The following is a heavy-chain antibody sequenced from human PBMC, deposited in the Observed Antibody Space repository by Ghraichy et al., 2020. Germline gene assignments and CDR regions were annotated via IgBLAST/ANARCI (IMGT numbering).Heavy chain of an antibody. CDR1: GGSFSGYY. CDR3: ARGLRITMVRGVTSNFDY. Sequence: GSLRLSCAVYGGSFSGYYWSWIRQPPGKGLEWIGEINHSGSTNYNPSLKSRVTISVDTSKNQFSLKLSSVTAADTAVYYCARGLRITMVRGVTSNFDYWGQGTLVTVSS. D-gene: IGHD3-10*01. J-gene: IGHJ4*02. V-gene: IGHV4-34*01. CDR2: INHSGST.